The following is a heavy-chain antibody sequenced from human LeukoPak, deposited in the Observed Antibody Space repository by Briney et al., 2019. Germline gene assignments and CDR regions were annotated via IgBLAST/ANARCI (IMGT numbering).Heavy chain of an antibody. CDR1: GGSISSGGYY. J-gene: IGHJ4*02. CDR3: VRHPNSGWYLDY. CDR2: LSYSGSS. Sequence: SQTLSLTCTVSGGSISSGGYYWSWIRQHPGKGLEWIGSLSYSGSSYYNPSLKSRVTISVDTSKNHFSLKLTSVTAADTAVYYCVRHPNSGWYLDYWGQGTLVTVSS. D-gene: IGHD6-19*01. V-gene: IGHV4-39*01.